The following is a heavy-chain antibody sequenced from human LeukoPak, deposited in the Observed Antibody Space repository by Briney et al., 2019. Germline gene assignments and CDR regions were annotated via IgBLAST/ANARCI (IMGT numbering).Heavy chain of an antibody. J-gene: IGHJ6*03. CDR3: ARGAYCSSTSCLYYYYYYMDV. CDR1: GGSISSYY. CDR2: IYTSGST. V-gene: IGHV4-4*07. Sequence: PSETLSLTCTVSGGSISSYYWSWIRQPAGKGLEWIGRIYTSGSTNYNPSLKSRVTMSVDTSKNQFSLKLSSVTAADTAVYYCARGAYCSSTSCLYYYYYYMDVWGKGTTVTVSS. D-gene: IGHD2-2*01.